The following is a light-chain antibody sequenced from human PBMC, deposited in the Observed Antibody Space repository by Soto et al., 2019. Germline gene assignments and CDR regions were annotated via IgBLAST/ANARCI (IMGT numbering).Light chain of an antibody. CDR3: QQYNNWPRT. CDR1: QSVSSN. CDR2: GAS. Sequence: ELVMTQSPSTVSVSPGAPPTLSCRASQSVSSNLAWHQQKPGQAPRLLIYGASTRATGIPARFSGSGSGTEFTLTISSLQSEDFAVYYCQQYNNWPRTFGQGTKV. J-gene: IGKJ1*01. V-gene: IGKV3-15*01.